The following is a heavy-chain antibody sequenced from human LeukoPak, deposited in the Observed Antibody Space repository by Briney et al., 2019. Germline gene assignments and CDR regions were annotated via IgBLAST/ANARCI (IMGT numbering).Heavy chain of an antibody. CDR2: IYYSGST. CDR3: AKDQRWESPHYLDS. Sequence: SETLSLTCNVSGASVSSGSYYWSWIRQPPGKELEWIGYIYYSGSTSYNPSLKSRVTISVDTSKNHFSLKLTSVTAADTAVYYCAKDQRWESPHYLDSWGQGTLVTVSS. V-gene: IGHV4-61*03. CDR1: GASVSSGSYY. D-gene: IGHD1-26*01. J-gene: IGHJ4*02.